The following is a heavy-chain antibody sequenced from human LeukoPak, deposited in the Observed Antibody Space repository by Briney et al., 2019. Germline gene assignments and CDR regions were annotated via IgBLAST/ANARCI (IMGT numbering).Heavy chain of an antibody. CDR3: ARRQRPFDP. CDR1: GGSISSGSYF. Sequence: SQTLSLTCTVSGGSISSGSYFWSWIRQPAGKGLEWIGRIYTSGSTSYNPSLKSRVTISVDTSKNRFSLKLSSVTAADTAVYYCARRQRPFDPWGQGTLVTVSS. CDR2: IYTSGST. J-gene: IGHJ5*02. D-gene: IGHD6-25*01. V-gene: IGHV4-61*02.